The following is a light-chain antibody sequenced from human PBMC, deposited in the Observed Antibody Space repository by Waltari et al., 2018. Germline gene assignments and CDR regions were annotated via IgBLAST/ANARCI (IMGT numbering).Light chain of an antibody. CDR2: EVN. J-gene: IGLJ2*01. CDR3: SSYTGIRSVI. CDR1: SRDVGSYIH. V-gene: IGLV2-8*01. Sequence: QSALTQPPSASGSPGQSVTISCSGSSRDVGSYIHVSWYQQHPGKAPRLIIYEVNKRPSGVRVRFSGSKSGNTASLTVSGLQSEDEAVYFCSSYTGIRSVIFGGGTHLSVL.